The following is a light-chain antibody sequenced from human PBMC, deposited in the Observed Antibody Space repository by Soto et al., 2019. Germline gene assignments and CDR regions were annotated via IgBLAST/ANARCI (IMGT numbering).Light chain of an antibody. CDR3: QQYDSDSS. CDR1: QSISRW. J-gene: IGKJ4*01. V-gene: IGKV1-5*01. Sequence: DIQMTQSTSTQSASVGDRVTITCRASQSISRWLAWYQQKPGKAPQGLIYDASILQSGVPSRFSGSGSGSQFTLTFRSLQPDDVATYSCQQYDSDSSFGGGTKV. CDR2: DAS.